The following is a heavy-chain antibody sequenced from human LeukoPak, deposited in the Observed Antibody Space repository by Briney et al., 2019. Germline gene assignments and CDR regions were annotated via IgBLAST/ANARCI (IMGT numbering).Heavy chain of an antibody. Sequence: GGSLRLSCAASGFTFSSYSMNWVRQAPGKWLEWVSFISSSSSYIYYADSLKGRFTISRDNAKNSLFLQMNSLRAEDTAVYYCATGGVGATSPLFIDYWGQGTLVTVSS. CDR1: GFTFSSYS. J-gene: IGHJ4*01. CDR2: ISSSSSYI. V-gene: IGHV3-21*01. CDR3: ATGGVGATSPLFIDY. D-gene: IGHD1-26*01.